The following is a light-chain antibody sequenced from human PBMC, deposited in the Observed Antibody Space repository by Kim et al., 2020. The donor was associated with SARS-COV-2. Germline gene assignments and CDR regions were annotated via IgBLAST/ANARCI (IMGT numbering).Light chain of an antibody. Sequence: LSTGERATRACRAGQNIKHELAGYVQKPGQPPRLVVYDASSRATGTPPRFSGSGSGTDFTLTISSLEPEDFGIYYCQQRNSWPPTFGQGTRLEIK. CDR3: QQRNSWPPT. CDR1: QNIKHE. CDR2: DAS. V-gene: IGKV3-11*01. J-gene: IGKJ5*01.